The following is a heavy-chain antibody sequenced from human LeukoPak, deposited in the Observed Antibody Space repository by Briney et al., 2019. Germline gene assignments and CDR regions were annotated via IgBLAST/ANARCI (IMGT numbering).Heavy chain of an antibody. D-gene: IGHD1-26*01. J-gene: IGHJ3*02. Sequence: SETLSLTCTVSGGSISGYYLNWIRQPPGKGLEWIGYIYYSGYTNYNPSLKSRVTISVDTSKNQFSLKLTSVTAADTAVYYCARRKWESPAFDIWGQGTMVTVSS. V-gene: IGHV4-59*01. CDR3: ARRKWESPAFDI. CDR1: GGSISGYY. CDR2: IYYSGYT.